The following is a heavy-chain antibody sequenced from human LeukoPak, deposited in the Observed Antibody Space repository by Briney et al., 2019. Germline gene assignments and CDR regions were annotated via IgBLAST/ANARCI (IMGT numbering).Heavy chain of an antibody. Sequence: GGSLRLSCAASGFTFRNFAMIWVRQAPGKGLEWVSVIGSDSGGIHYTDSVKGRFTISRDNSNSTLYLQMNSLRADDTAVYYCAKYRTTGAPPRNFDYWGQGTLVTVSS. CDR3: AKYRTTGAPPRNFDY. CDR2: IGSDSGGI. CDR1: GFTFRNFA. V-gene: IGHV3-23*01. J-gene: IGHJ4*02. D-gene: IGHD1-14*01.